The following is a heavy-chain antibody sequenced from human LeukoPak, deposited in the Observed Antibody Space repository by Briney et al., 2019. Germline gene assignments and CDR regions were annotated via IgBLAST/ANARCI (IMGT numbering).Heavy chain of an antibody. D-gene: IGHD3-22*01. J-gene: IGHJ4*02. V-gene: IGHV1-69*13. CDR1: GGTFSSYA. CDR3: ARAFQDYYDSSGYRSAFDY. Sequence: ASVKVSCKASGGTFSSYAISWVRQAPGQGLEWMGGIIPIFGTANYAQKFRGRVTITADESTSTAYMELSSLRSEDTAVYYCARAFQDYYDSSGYRSAFDYWGQGTLVTVSS. CDR2: IIPIFGTA.